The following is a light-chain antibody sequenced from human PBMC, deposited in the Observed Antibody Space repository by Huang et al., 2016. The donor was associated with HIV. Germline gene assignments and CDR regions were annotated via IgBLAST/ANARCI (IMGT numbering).Light chain of an antibody. CDR3: HQYNNWPPWT. J-gene: IGKJ1*01. CDR1: QSVGSD. CDR2: GAS. V-gene: IGKV3-15*01. Sequence: ETVMTQTLATLSVSPGERATLFCRASQSVGSDLAWYQHKPGQAPRLLIYGASTRPTGIPGRCSGSGSGTEFTLTISSLQSEDFAVYYCHQYNNWPPWTFGQGTKVEIE.